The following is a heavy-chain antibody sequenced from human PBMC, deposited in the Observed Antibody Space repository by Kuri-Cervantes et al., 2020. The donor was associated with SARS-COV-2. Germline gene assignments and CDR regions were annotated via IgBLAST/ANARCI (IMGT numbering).Heavy chain of an antibody. J-gene: IGHJ4*02. CDR2: ISSSSSYI. V-gene: IGHV3-21*01. CDR3: ARYFGVITVYY. D-gene: IGHD3-3*01. CDR1: GFTFSSYG. Sequence: LSLTCASSGFTFSSYGMNWVRQAPGKGLEWVSSISSSSSYIYYADSVKGRFTISRDNAKNSLYLQMNSLRVEDTAVYYCARYFGVITVYYWGRGTLVTVSS.